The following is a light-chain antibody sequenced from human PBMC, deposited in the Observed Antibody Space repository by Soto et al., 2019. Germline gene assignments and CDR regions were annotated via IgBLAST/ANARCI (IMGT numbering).Light chain of an antibody. V-gene: IGKV1-39*01. CDR3: QQTYTPPIT. CDR2: AAS. Sequence: DLQMTQSPSSLSASIGDRVTITCRASQSITNYLTWYQQKPGKAPKILIYAASRLQSGDPSRFSGSGSGTDFTLTISSPQPKDFATFYRQQTYTPPITCGQGTRLEIK. J-gene: IGKJ5*01. CDR1: QSITNY.